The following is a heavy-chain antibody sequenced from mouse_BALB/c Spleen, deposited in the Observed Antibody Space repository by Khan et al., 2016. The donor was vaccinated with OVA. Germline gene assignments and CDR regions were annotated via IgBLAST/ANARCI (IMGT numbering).Heavy chain of an antibody. D-gene: IGHD2-12*01. CDR1: GYTFSSYW. V-gene: IGHV1-9*01. J-gene: IGHJ4*01. CDR2: ILPGRGST. Sequence: QVQLQQSGAELMKPGASVKIACKATGYTFSSYWIEWVKQRPGHGLEWIGEILPGRGSTNYNEKFEGKATFTADTSSNTAYMQLSSLTSEDSAVYYCARGAGTTYGIDHWGQGTSVTVSS. CDR3: ARGAGTTYGIDH.